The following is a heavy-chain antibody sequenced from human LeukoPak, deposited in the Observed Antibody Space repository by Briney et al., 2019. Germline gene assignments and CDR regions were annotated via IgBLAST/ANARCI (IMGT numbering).Heavy chain of an antibody. J-gene: IGHJ3*02. CDR3: ARVLRITMIARDAFDI. CDR1: GYTLTGYY. Sequence: ASVKVSCKASGYTLTGYYMHWVRQAPGQGLEWMGWINPNSGGTNYAQKLQGRVTMTTDTSTSTAYMELRSLRSDDTAVYYCARVLRITMIARDAFDIWGQGTMVTVSS. V-gene: IGHV1-2*02. CDR2: INPNSGGT. D-gene: IGHD3-22*01.